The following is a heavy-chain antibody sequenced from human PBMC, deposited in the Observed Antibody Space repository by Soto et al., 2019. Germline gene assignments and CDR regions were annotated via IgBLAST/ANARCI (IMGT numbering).Heavy chain of an antibody. D-gene: IGHD2-2*01. CDR1: GFSFSRYW. CDR3: AGDQLPES. Sequence: GGSLRLSCAASGFSFSRYWMHWFRQAPGKGLVWVSRINSDGTSINYADPVKGRFTISRDNAKNTLYLEMNSLRVEDTAVYYCAGDQLPESWGQGTLVTVSS. CDR2: INSDGTSI. J-gene: IGHJ5*02. V-gene: IGHV3-74*01.